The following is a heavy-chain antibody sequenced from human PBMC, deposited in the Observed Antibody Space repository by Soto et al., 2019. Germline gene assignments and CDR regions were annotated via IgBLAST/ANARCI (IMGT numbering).Heavy chain of an antibody. V-gene: IGHV3-48*01. J-gene: IGHJ6*02. Sequence: GGSLRLSCAASGFTFSSYSMNWVRQAPGKGLEWVSYISSSSSTIYYADSVKGRFTVSRDNAKNSLYLQMNSLRAEDTAVYYCAKIEDYYYYYYGMDVWGQGTTVTVSS. CDR3: AKIEDYYYYYYGMDV. CDR1: GFTFSSYS. CDR2: ISSSSSTI.